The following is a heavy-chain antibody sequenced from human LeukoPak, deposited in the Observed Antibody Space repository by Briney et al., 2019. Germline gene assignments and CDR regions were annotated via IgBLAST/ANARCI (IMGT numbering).Heavy chain of an antibody. CDR2: ISWNSGSI. CDR3: ARAPAGYYYDSSGYYLN. CDR1: GFTFDDYA. V-gene: IGHV3-9*01. J-gene: IGHJ4*02. Sequence: PGRSLRLSCAASGFTFDDYAMHWVRQAPGKGLEWVSGISWNSGSIGYADSVKGRFTISRDNAKNSLYLQMNSLRAEDTALYYCARAPAGYYYDSSGYYLNWGQGTLVTVSS. D-gene: IGHD3-22*01.